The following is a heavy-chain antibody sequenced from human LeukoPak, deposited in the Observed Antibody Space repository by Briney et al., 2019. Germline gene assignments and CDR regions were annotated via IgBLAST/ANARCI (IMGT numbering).Heavy chain of an antibody. V-gene: IGHV3-23*01. CDR2: ISGSASST. D-gene: IGHD4-17*01. Sequence: GGSLRLSCAASGFTFSNYAMNWVRQAPGKGLEWVSGISGSASSTYYADSMKGRFTFARDNSKNTLYLQMNSLRAEDTAVYYCAKNYGDYEDVFDYWGQGTLVTVSS. CDR1: GFTFSNYA. J-gene: IGHJ4*02. CDR3: AKNYGDYEDVFDY.